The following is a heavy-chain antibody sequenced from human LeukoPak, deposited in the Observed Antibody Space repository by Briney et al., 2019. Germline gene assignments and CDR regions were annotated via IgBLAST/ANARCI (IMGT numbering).Heavy chain of an antibody. CDR3: ARKRPMRELLRSYYFDY. Sequence: KSGGSLRLSCAASGFTFSYYAMSWIRQPPGKGLEWIGEINHSGSTNYNPSLKSRVTISVDTSKNQFSLKLSSVTAADTAVYYCARKRPMRELLRSYYFDYWGQGTLVTVSS. CDR2: INHSGST. J-gene: IGHJ4*02. D-gene: IGHD1-26*01. V-gene: IGHV4-34*01. CDR1: GFTFSYYA.